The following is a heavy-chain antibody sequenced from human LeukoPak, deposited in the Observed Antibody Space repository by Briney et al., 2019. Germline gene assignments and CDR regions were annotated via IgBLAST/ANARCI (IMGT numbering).Heavy chain of an antibody. CDR2: ISSSSSYI. J-gene: IGHJ4*02. CDR1: GFTFSSYS. D-gene: IGHD3-10*01. Sequence: KPGGSLRLSCAASGFTFSSYSMNWVRQAPGKGLEWVSSISSSSSYIYYADSVKGRFTISRDNAKNSLYLQMNSLRAEDTAVYYCARYREGLLWFGGLLWGFDYWGQGTLVTVSS. V-gene: IGHV3-21*01. CDR3: ARYREGLLWFGGLLWGFDY.